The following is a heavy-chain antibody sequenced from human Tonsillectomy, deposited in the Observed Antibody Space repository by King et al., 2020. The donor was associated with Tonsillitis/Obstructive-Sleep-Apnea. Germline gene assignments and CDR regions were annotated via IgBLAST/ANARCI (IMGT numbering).Heavy chain of an antibody. CDR3: TPNFYSYGLDV. J-gene: IGHJ6*02. CDR1: GFTLDNAW. Sequence: VQLVESGGGLVKPGGSLKLSCAASGFTLDNAWMNWVRQTPGKGLEWVGHIKSKTEGGTTDYAAPVEGRFNISRDDSKHTLYLQMNSLKAEDTGVYFCTPNFYSYGLDVWGQGTTVTVSS. CDR2: IKSKTEGGTT. V-gene: IGHV3-15*07.